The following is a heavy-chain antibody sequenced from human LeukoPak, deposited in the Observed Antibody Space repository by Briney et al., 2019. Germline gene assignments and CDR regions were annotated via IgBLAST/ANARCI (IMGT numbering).Heavy chain of an antibody. CDR3: AKGKPMTSSHRSRETNYYFDY. D-gene: IGHD3-22*01. CDR2: ISSSGSTI. CDR1: GFTFSSYE. V-gene: IGHV3-48*03. J-gene: IGHJ4*02. Sequence: PGGSLRLSCAASGFTFSSYEMNWVRQAPGKGLEWVSYISSSGSTIYYADSVKGRFTISRDDSKNSLYLQMNSLRAEDTAVYYCAKGKPMTSSHRSRETNYYFDYWGQGTLVTVSS.